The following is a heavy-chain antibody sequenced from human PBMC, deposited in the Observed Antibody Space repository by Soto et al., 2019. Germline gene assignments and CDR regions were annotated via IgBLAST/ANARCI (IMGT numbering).Heavy chain of an antibody. CDR1: GYTFTSRY. CDR2: INPSDGTT. Sequence: GASVKVSCKASGYTFTSRYIHWVRQAPGQGLEWMGIINPSDGTTTYAQKFQGRVSMTRDTSASTAYMELSSLRSEDTAVYYCARDVGGMDVWGQGTTVTVSS. J-gene: IGHJ6*02. CDR3: ARDVGGMDV. D-gene: IGHD1-26*01. V-gene: IGHV1-46*01.